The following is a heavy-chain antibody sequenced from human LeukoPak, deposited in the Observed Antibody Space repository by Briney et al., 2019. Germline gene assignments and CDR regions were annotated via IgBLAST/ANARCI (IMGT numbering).Heavy chain of an antibody. V-gene: IGHV3-53*05. D-gene: IGHD4-23*01. CDR2: IYSGGST. CDR3: ATRGVTRTSYMDV. CDR1: GFTVSSNY. J-gene: IGHJ6*03. Sequence: GGSLRLSCAASGFTVSSNYMSWVRQAPGKGLEWVSVIYSGGSTYYADSVKGRFTISRDNSKNTLYLQMNSLRAEDTALYYCATRGVTRTSYMDVWGKGTTVTVSS.